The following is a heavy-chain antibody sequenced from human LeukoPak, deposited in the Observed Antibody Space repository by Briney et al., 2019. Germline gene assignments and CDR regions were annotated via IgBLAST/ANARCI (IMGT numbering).Heavy chain of an antibody. D-gene: IGHD2-2*01. Sequence: GGSLRLSCAASEFSVGSNYMTWVRQAPGKGLEWVSAISGSGGSTYYADSVKGRFTISRDNSKNTLYLQMNSLRAEDTAVYYCAKAFRGYQLLSYYYYYYMDVWGKGTTVTVSS. J-gene: IGHJ6*03. CDR1: EFSVGSNY. CDR2: ISGSGGST. V-gene: IGHV3-23*01. CDR3: AKAFRGYQLLSYYYYYYMDV.